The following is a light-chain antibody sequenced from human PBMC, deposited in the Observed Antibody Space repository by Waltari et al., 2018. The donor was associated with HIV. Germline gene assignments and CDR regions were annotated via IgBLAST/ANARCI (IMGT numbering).Light chain of an antibody. V-gene: IGLV3-9*01. CDR3: QVWDHTSVV. CDR1: AIRTSD. CDR2: NDK. J-gene: IGLJ3*02. Sequence: SYDLTQPLSVSVALGQTARIPCGGRAIRTSDVHWYQQKPGQAPSLLIFNDKNRPSGIRERFSGSKSRNTATLTISEAQGGDEAAYFWQVWDHTSVVFGGGTNLTVL.